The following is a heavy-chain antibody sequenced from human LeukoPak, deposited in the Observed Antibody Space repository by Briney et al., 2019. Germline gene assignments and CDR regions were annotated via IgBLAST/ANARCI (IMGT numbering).Heavy chain of an antibody. Sequence: ASVNVSCKASGYTFTRYYMHWVRQAPGQGLEWMGIINPSGGSTSYAQKFQGRVTMTRDTSTSTVYMELSSLRSEDTAVYYCARDQGSVVVPAAAFGPWGQGTLVTVSS. CDR2: INPSGGST. D-gene: IGHD2-2*01. V-gene: IGHV1-46*01. J-gene: IGHJ5*02. CDR3: ARDQGSVVVPAAAFGP. CDR1: GYTFTRYY.